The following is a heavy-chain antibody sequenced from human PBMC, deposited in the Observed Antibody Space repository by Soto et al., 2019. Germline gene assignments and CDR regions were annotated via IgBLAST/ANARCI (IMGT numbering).Heavy chain of an antibody. CDR3: TTLKWELLYYYYGMDV. D-gene: IGHD1-26*01. CDR2: IKSKTDGGTT. Sequence: GGSLRLSCAASGFTFSNAWMSWVRQAPGKGLEWVGRIKSKTDGGTTDYAAPVKGRFTISRDDSKNTLYLQMNSLKTEDTAVYYCTTLKWELLYYYYGMDVWGQGTTVTVYS. V-gene: IGHV3-15*01. J-gene: IGHJ6*02. CDR1: GFTFSNAW.